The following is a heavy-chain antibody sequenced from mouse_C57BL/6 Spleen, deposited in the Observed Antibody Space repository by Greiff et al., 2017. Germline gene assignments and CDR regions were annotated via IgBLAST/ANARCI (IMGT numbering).Heavy chain of an antibody. J-gene: IGHJ1*03. CDR3: ARSLGWYFDV. D-gene: IGHD4-1*01. CDR1: GYAFSSYW. Sequence: VMLVESGAELVKPGASVKISCKASGYAFSSYWMNWVKQRPGKGLEWIGQIYPGDGDTNYNGKFKGKATLTADKSSSTAYMQLSSLTSEDSAVYFCARSLGWYFDVWGTGTTVTVSS. CDR2: IYPGDGDT. V-gene: IGHV1-80*01.